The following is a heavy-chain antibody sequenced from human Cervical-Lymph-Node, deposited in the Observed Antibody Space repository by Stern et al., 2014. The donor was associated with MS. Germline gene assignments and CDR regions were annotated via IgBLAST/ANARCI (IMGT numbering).Heavy chain of an antibody. V-gene: IGHV1-24*01. CDR1: GYTLTELS. CDR2: FDTEDGEP. CDR3: ATDRDDFRSGYSAPTKGYGLDV. J-gene: IGHJ6*02. Sequence: QVQLVESGAEVKKPGASVKVSCKVSGYTLTELSMHWVRQAPGKGLEWMGGFDTEDGEPIYAQKFQGRVTMTEDTSTDTAYMELSSLRSEDTAVYYCATDRDDFRSGYSAPTKGYGLDVWGQGTTVPVTS. D-gene: IGHD3-3*01.